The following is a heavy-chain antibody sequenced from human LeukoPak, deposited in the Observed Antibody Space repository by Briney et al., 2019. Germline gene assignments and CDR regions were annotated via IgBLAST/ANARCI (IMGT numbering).Heavy chain of an antibody. V-gene: IGHV3-30-3*01. D-gene: IGHD2-2*01. CDR2: ISYDGSSK. Sequence: PGGSLRLSCAASGFTFSSYAMHWVRQAPGKGLEWVAVISYDGSSKYYADSVKGRFTISRDNSKNTLYLQMNSLRAEDTAVYYCARDGGVVPAAMLGYYYYGMDVWGQGTTVTVSS. CDR3: ARDGGVVPAAMLGYYYYGMDV. CDR1: GFTFSSYA. J-gene: IGHJ6*02.